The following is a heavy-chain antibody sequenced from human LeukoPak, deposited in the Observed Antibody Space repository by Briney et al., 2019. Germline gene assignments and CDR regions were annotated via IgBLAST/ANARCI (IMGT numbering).Heavy chain of an antibody. J-gene: IGHJ4*02. Sequence: GGSLRLSCAASGFTFSSCSMNWVRQAPGKGLEWVSSISSSSSYIYYADSVKGRFTISRDNAKNSLYLQMNSLRAEDTAVYYCASDSSGWYYFDYWGQGTLVTVSS. D-gene: IGHD6-19*01. CDR1: GFTFSSCS. CDR3: ASDSSGWYYFDY. V-gene: IGHV3-21*01. CDR2: ISSSSSYI.